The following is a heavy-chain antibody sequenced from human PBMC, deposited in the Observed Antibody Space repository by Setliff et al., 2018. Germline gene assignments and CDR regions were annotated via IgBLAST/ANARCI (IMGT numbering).Heavy chain of an antibody. CDR3: VREGLSFGPGCCPNWLDP. Sequence: ASVKASCKASGYTFTDHYLYWVRQAPGQGLECMGRINPNNGGTNYAQKFQGRVTLTRDTSITTVYMELSTLTSDDTAVYYCVREGLSFGPGCCPNWLDPWGQGTLVTVSS. J-gene: IGHJ5*02. D-gene: IGHD3-3*01. CDR1: GYTFTDHY. V-gene: IGHV1-2*06. CDR2: INPNNGGT.